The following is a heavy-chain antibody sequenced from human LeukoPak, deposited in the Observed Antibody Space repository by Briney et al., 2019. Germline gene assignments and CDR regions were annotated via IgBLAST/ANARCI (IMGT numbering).Heavy chain of an antibody. V-gene: IGHV1-69*05. CDR2: IIPIFGTV. CDR1: GGTFSSYA. CDR3: ARGALDEPGTYDY. J-gene: IGHJ4*02. D-gene: IGHD3-10*01. Sequence: ASVKVSCKASGGTFSSYAISWVRQAPGQGLEWMGGIIPIFGTVNYAQKFQGRVTITTDESTSTAYMELSSLRSEDTAVYYCARGALDEPGTYDYWGQGTLVTVSS.